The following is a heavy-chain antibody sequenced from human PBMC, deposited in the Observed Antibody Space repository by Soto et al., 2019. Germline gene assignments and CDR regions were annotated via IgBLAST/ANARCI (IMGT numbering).Heavy chain of an antibody. J-gene: IGHJ4*02. V-gene: IGHV3-53*01. CDR2: IYSGGYT. CDR1: GFTVSNNY. D-gene: IGHD3-10*01. CDR3: ATQPGGGGY. Sequence: EVQLVESGGGLIQPGGSLRLSCAVSGFTVSNNYMSWVRQAPGKGLEGVSVIYSGGYTAYGDSVKGRFTISRDNSKNTQYLKRKGRGPAAPAVYYWATQPGGGGYWGQGTLVTVSS.